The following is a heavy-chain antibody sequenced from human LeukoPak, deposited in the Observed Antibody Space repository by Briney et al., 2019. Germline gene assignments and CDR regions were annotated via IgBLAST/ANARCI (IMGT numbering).Heavy chain of an antibody. CDR3: ARDGWLPSFDY. J-gene: IGHJ4*02. D-gene: IGHD5-12*01. V-gene: IGHV3-30*02. Sequence: GGSLRLSCAASGFTFTTYGMHWVRQAPGKGLEWVAFIQNDEIDKFYADSVKGRFTISRDNSKNSLYLQMNSLRAEDTAVYYCARDGWLPSFDYWGQGTLVTVSS. CDR1: GFTFTTYG. CDR2: IQNDEIDK.